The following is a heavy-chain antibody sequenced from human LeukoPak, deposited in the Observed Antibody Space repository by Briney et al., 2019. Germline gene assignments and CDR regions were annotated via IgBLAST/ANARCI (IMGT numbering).Heavy chain of an antibody. D-gene: IGHD6-19*01. V-gene: IGHV3-30*02. CDR3: ARARGAVAARGLSGAEYFQH. CDR1: GFTFSSYG. CDR2: IRYDGSNK. Sequence: GGSLRLSCAASGFTFSSYGMHWVRQAPGKGLEWVAFIRYDGSNKYYADSVKGRFTISRDNSKNSLYLQMNSLRAEDTAVYYCARARGAVAARGLSGAEYFQHWGQGTLVTVSS. J-gene: IGHJ1*01.